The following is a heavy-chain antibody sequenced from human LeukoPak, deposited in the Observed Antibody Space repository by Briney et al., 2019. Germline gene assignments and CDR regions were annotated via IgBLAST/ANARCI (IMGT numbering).Heavy chain of an antibody. D-gene: IGHD6-13*01. V-gene: IGHV3-23*01. CDR2: ITGSGGNT. J-gene: IGHJ4*02. CDR3: ARWVESSRWFYFDY. Sequence: PGGSLRLSCAASGFTFSSYAMSWVRQAPGKGLEWVSAITGSGGNTYYADSVKGRFTISRDNSKNTLYLQMNSLRGEDTAVYYCARWVESSRWFYFDYWGQGTLVTVSS. CDR1: GFTFSSYA.